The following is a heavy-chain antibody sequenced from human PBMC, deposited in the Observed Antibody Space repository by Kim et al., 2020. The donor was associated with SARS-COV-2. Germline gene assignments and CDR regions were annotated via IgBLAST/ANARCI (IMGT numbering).Heavy chain of an antibody. J-gene: IGHJ4*02. CDR2: IIPYLGTA. CDR1: GRTFSTYG. D-gene: IGHD5-18*01. Sequence: SVKVSCKSSGRTFSTYGFNWVRQAPGQRLEWMGAIIPYLGTADYAQNFQGRIAITADESTSTVYMELSSLRSDDTAVFYCARGRTPMGYCPFDLWGQGTLLTVSS. CDR3: ARGRTPMGYCPFDL. V-gene: IGHV1-69*13.